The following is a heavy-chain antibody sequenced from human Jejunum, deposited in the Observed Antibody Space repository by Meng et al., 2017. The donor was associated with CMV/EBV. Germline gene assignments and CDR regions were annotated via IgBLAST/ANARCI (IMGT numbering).Heavy chain of an antibody. CDR1: GGSFSSSNYC. Sequence: AGGSFSSSNYCWGWSRQPPGKGLEWIESIYYSGSTYYNPSLKSRITISVDTSKNQFSLKLSSVTAADTAVYYCARGLGSYGSRIDYWGQGTLVTVSS. D-gene: IGHD5-18*01. CDR3: ARGLGSYGSRIDY. J-gene: IGHJ4*02. V-gene: IGHV4-39*07. CDR2: IYYSGST.